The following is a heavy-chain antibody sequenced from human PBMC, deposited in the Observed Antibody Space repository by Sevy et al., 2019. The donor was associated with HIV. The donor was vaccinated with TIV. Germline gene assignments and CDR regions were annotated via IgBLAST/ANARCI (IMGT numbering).Heavy chain of an antibody. CDR1: GFTVSSNY. D-gene: IGHD4-4*01. V-gene: IGHV3-66*01. CDR3: ARGGFYSHDAFDI. CDR2: IYSGGST. Sequence: EGSLRLSCAASGFTVSSNYMSWVRQAPGKGLEWVSVIYSGGSTYYADSVKGRFTISRDNSKNTLYLQMNSLRAEDTAVYYCARGGFYSHDAFDIWGQGTMVTVSS. J-gene: IGHJ3*02.